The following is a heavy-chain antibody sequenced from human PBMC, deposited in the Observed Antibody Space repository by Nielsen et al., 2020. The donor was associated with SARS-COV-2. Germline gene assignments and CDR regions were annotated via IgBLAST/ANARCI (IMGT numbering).Heavy chain of an antibody. Sequence: GGSLRLSCAASGFTFSSYAMSWVRQAPGKGLEWVSAISGSGGSTYYADSVKGRFTISRDNAKNSLYLQMNSLRAEDTAVYYCARGYSSGWYVGDYWGQGTLVTVSS. CDR2: ISGSGGST. CDR1: GFTFSSYA. D-gene: IGHD6-19*01. CDR3: ARGYSSGWYVGDY. V-gene: IGHV3-23*01. J-gene: IGHJ4*02.